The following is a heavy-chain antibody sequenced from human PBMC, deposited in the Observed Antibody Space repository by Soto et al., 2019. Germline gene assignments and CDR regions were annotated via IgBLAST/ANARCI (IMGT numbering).Heavy chain of an antibody. D-gene: IGHD3-9*01. J-gene: IGHJ4*02. CDR1: GGSFSGYY. Sequence: SETLSLTCAVYGGSFSGYYWSWMRQPPGKGLEWIGEINHSGSTNYNPSLKSRVTISVDTSKNQFSLKLSSVTAADTAVYYCASPRDILTGPFDYWGQGTLVTVSS. CDR3: ASPRDILTGPFDY. V-gene: IGHV4-34*01. CDR2: INHSGST.